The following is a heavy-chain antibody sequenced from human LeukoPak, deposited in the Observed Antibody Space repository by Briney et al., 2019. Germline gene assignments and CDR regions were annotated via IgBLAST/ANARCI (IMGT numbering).Heavy chain of an antibody. CDR3: ATRITYSYGFDY. CDR1: GYTFTGYY. D-gene: IGHD5-18*01. Sequence: GASVKVSCKASGYTFTGYYMHWVRQAPGQGLEWMGRINPNSGGTNYAQKFQGRATMTRDTSISTAYMELSRLRSDDTAVYYCATRITYSYGFDYWGQGTLVTVSS. CDR2: INPNSGGT. V-gene: IGHV1-2*06. J-gene: IGHJ4*02.